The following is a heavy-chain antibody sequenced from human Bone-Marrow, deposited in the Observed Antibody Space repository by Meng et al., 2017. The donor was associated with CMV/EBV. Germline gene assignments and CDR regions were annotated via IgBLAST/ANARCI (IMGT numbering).Heavy chain of an antibody. CDR3: ASHRRGTFTPENIAAAAFYGLHV. V-gene: IGHV4-39*01. Sequence: YFWGWIRQPQGKGLEWFGGLYESGSTYYNPSLKSRVTMSVDTSKNQFSLKLSSVTAADTAVYYCASHRRGTFTPENIAAAAFYGLHVWGQGTAVTVSS. CDR1: YF. CDR2: LYESGST. J-gene: IGHJ6*02. D-gene: IGHD6-13*01.